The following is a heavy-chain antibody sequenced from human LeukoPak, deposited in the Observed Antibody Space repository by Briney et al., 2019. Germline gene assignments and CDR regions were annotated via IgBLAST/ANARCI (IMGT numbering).Heavy chain of an antibody. CDR1: GGSISSYY. CDR2: IYYSGST. V-gene: IGHV4-59*12. J-gene: IGHJ4*02. Sequence: SETLSLTCTVSGGSISSYYWSWIRQPPGKGLEWIGYIYYSGSTNYNPSLKSRVTISVDTSKNQFSLKLSSVTAADTAVYYCARDTYYYGSGSYLFDYWGQGTLVTVSS. D-gene: IGHD3-10*01. CDR3: ARDTYYYGSGSYLFDY.